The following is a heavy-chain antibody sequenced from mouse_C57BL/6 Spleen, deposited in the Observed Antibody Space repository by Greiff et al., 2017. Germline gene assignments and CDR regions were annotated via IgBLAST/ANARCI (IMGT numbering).Heavy chain of an antibody. Sequence: EVKLQQSGPVLVKPGASVKMSCKASGYTFTDYYMNWVKQSHGKSLEWIGVINPYNGGTSYNQKFKGKATLTVDKSSSTAYMELNSLTSEDSAVYYCASDYDAMDYWGQGTSVTVSS. CDR3: ASDYDAMDY. CDR1: GYTFTDYY. J-gene: IGHJ4*01. V-gene: IGHV1-19*01. CDR2: INPYNGGT.